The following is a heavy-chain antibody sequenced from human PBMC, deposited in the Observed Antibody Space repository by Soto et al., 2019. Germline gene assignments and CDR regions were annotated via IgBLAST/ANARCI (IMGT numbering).Heavy chain of an antibody. CDR2: INAGNGNT. Sequence: ASVKVSCKASGYTFTSYAMHWVRQAPGQRLEWMGWINAGNGNTKYSQKLQGRVTMTTDTSTSTAYMELRSLRSDDTAVYYCARASGITMVRASLGYWGQGTLVTVSS. CDR3: ARASGITMVRASLGY. J-gene: IGHJ4*02. D-gene: IGHD3-10*01. CDR1: GYTFTSYA. V-gene: IGHV1-3*01.